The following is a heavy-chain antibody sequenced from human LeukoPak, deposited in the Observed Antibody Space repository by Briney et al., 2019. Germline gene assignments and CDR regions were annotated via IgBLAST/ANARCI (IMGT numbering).Heavy chain of an antibody. D-gene: IGHD3-22*01. Sequence: GSLRLSCAASGFTLSSYAMSWVRQAPGKGLEWIGEINHSGNTNYNPSLKSRVTMSVDTSKNQFSLKLSSVTAADTAVYYCAVMKEYYYDTSGYYYPYFGYWGQGTLVTVSS. CDR2: INHSGNT. CDR3: AVMKEYYYDTSGYYYPYFGY. J-gene: IGHJ4*02. CDR1: GFTLSSYA. V-gene: IGHV4-34*08.